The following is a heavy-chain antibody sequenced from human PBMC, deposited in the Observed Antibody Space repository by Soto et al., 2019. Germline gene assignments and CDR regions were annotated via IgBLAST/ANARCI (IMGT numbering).Heavy chain of an antibody. Sequence: GGSLRLSCAASGFTFSGYWMHWVRQAPGKGLVWVSRINNDGSDTVYADSVKGRFTISRDNAENTLYLQMNSLRAEETAVYYCARGLRGPDFWGQGTLVTVSS. CDR3: ARGLRGPDF. CDR2: INNDGSDT. J-gene: IGHJ4*02. CDR1: GFTFSGYW. V-gene: IGHV3-74*01.